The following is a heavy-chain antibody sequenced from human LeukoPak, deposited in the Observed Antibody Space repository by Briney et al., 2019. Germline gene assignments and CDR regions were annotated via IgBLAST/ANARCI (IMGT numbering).Heavy chain of an antibody. V-gene: IGHV3-23*01. CDR2: ISGSGGST. CDR3: ANSRWLVPCYFDY. J-gene: IGHJ4*02. D-gene: IGHD6-19*01. Sequence: GGSLRLSCAASGFTFSSYAMSWVRQAPGKGLEWVSAISGSGGSTYYADSVKGRFTISRDNSKNTLYLQMNSLRAEDTAVYYCANSRWLVPCYFDYWGQGTLVTVSS. CDR1: GFTFSSYA.